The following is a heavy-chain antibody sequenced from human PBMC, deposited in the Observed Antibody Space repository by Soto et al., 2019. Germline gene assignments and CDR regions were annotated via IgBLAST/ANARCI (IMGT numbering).Heavy chain of an antibody. CDR3: ARDPGSRRERSGMDV. J-gene: IGHJ6*02. D-gene: IGHD1-26*01. Sequence: QVQLVQSGAEVKKPGASVKVSCKASGYTFTSYGISWVRQAPGQGLEWMGWISAYNGNTNYAQKLQGRVTMTTGKSTNTSYMELRSLRSDDTAVYYCARDPGSRRERSGMDVWGQGTTGTVAS. CDR1: GYTFTSYG. V-gene: IGHV1-18*04. CDR2: ISAYNGNT.